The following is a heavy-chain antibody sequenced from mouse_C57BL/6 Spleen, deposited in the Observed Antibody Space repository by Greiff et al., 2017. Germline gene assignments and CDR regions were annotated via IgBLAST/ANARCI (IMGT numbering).Heavy chain of an antibody. CDR3: ARDKVLRYFDV. V-gene: IGHV1-26*01. CDR1: GYTFTDYY. CDR2: INPNNGGT. D-gene: IGHD3-3*01. J-gene: IGHJ1*03. Sequence: EVQLQQSGPELVKPGASVKISCKASGYTFTDYYMNWVKQSHGKSLEWIGDINPNNGGTSYNQKFKGKATLTVDKSSSTAYMELRSLTSEDSAVYYCARDKVLRYFDVWGTGTTVTVSS.